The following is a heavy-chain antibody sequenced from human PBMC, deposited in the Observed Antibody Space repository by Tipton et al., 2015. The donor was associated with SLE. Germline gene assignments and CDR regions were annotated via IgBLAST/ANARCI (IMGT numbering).Heavy chain of an antibody. Sequence: SLRLSFAASGFTFRNCAFHWVRQAPGKGLEWVAVISEDGTYRNYADSVKGRFTISRDDSKNTLYLQLNSLRPDDTSVYYCATDSYCDSRGYPDFWGQGTLVTVSS. CDR3: ATDSYCDSRGYPDF. V-gene: IGHV3-30*04. CDR2: ISEDGTYR. CDR1: GFTFRNCA. J-gene: IGHJ4*02. D-gene: IGHD3-22*01.